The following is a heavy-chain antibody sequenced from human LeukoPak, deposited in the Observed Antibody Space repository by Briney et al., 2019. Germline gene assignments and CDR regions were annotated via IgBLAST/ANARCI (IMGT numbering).Heavy chain of an antibody. CDR2: IITIFGTA. V-gene: IGHV1-69*05. Sequence: SVKVSCKASGGTFSSYAISWVRQAPGQGLEWMAGIITIFGTANYAQKFQGRVTITTDESTSTAYMELSSLRSEDTAVYYCAIVVVPAAIPYFDYWGQGTLVTVSS. D-gene: IGHD2-2*01. CDR1: GGTFSSYA. CDR3: AIVVVPAAIPYFDY. J-gene: IGHJ4*02.